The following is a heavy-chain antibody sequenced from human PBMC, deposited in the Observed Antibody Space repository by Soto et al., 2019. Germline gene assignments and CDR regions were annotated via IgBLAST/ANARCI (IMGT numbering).Heavy chain of an antibody. J-gene: IGHJ4*02. Sequence: QVQLVQSGAEVKKPGASVKVSCEASGYPFTAFDINWVRQAAGQGLEWMGWMNPSSGDSAFAQRFQDRITMTRTTSISTAYMELSRLTSDDTAVYYCVRQPGGVATPGDDCWGQGTLVTVSS. V-gene: IGHV1-8*01. D-gene: IGHD2-15*01. CDR2: MNPSSGDS. CDR3: VRQPGGVATPGDDC. CDR1: GYPFTAFD.